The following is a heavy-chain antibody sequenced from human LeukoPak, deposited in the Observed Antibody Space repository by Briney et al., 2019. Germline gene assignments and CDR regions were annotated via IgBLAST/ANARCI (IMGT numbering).Heavy chain of an antibody. Sequence: SETLSLTCTVSGDSISSYYWSWIRQPPGKGLEWIGYIYYRGNTNYNPSLKSRVTISVDTSKNQFSLKLSSVTAADTAVYYCARGIIVGATWGENDNWFDPWGQGTLVTVSS. CDR2: IYYRGNT. CDR1: GDSISSYY. V-gene: IGHV4-59*01. J-gene: IGHJ5*02. CDR3: ARGIIVGATWGENDNWFDP. D-gene: IGHD1-26*01.